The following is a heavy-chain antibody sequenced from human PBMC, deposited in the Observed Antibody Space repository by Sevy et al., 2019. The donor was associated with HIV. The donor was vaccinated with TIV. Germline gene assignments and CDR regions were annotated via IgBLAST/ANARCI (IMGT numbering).Heavy chain of an antibody. CDR2: ISGSDGTI. V-gene: IGHV3-11*01. J-gene: IGHJ6*02. CDR1: GFTFSDYY. CDR3: ARDHVKDGDLGDYYYYAMDV. Sequence: GGSLRLSCAASGFTFSDYYMSWIRQAPGKVLEWISYISGSDGTIYCADSVKGRFTISRDNAKNSLHLQMNSLRAEVTAVYYCARDHVKDGDLGDYYYYAMDVWGQGTTVTVSS. D-gene: IGHD4-17*01.